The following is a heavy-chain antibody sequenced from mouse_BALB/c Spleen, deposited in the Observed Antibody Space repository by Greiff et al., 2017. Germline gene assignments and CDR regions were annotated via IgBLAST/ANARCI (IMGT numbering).Heavy chain of an antibody. Sequence: VKVVESGPGLVAPSQSLSITCTVSGFSLTSYGVHWVRQPPGKGLEWLGVIWAGGSTNYNSALMSRLSISKDNSKSQVFLKMNSLQTDDTAMYYCARSGSPPYYAMDYWGQGTSVTVSS. CDR2: IWAGGST. CDR1: GFSLTSYG. D-gene: IGHD4-1*01. J-gene: IGHJ4*01. CDR3: ARSGSPPYYAMDY. V-gene: IGHV2-9*02.